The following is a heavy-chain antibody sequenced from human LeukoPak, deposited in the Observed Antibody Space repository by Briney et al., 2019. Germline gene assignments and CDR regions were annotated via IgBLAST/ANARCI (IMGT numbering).Heavy chain of an antibody. CDR3: TILAVASDFDY. V-gene: IGHV3-33*01. CDR1: GCPFSTYG. D-gene: IGHD6-19*01. CDR2: IWYDGSDK. J-gene: IGHJ4*02. Sequence: GRSLRLSCAVSGCPFSTYGMHWVRQAPGKGLEWVGIIWYDGSDKYYGDSVKGRFTISRDNSKNTLYLQMNSLRAEDTAVYYCTILAVASDFDYWGQGTLVTVSS.